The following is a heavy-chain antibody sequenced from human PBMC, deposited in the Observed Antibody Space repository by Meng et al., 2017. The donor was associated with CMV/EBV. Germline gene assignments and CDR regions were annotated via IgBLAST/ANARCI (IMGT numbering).Heavy chain of an antibody. Sequence: ASVKVSCKASGYTFTSYGISWVRQAHGQGLEWMGWISAYNGNTNHAQKLQGRVTMTTDTSTSTAYMELRSLRSDDTAVYSCAREAAEADAFDIWGQGTMVTVSS. V-gene: IGHV1-18*01. D-gene: IGHD6-13*01. J-gene: IGHJ3*02. CDR1: GYTFTSYG. CDR3: AREAAEADAFDI. CDR2: ISAYNGNT.